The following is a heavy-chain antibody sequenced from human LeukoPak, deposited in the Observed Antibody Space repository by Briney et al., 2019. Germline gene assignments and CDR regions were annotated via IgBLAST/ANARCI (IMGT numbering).Heavy chain of an antibody. D-gene: IGHD6-13*01. J-gene: IGHJ4*02. V-gene: IGHV3-74*01. CDR2: INTDGSTT. Sequence: GGSLRLSCAASGFTSSRYWMNWVRHAPGKGLVWVSRINTDGSTTSYADSVRGRFTISRDNAKNTLYVHMSSLRVEDTAVYYCARGVSGGFDYGGQGTLVTVSS. CDR1: GFTSSRYW. CDR3: ARGVSGGFDY.